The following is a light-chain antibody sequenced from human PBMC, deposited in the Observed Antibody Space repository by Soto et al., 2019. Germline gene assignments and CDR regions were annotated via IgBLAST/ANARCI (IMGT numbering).Light chain of an antibody. Sequence: QSALTQPASVSGSPGQSITISCTGTSSDVGGYNYVSWYQQHPGKAPKLMIYEVSNRPSGVSNRFSGSNSGNTASLTISGLQAEDEADYYCSSYTSSSTLVVFGGGTQLTVL. CDR3: SSYTSSSTLVV. V-gene: IGLV2-14*01. J-gene: IGLJ2*01. CDR1: SSDVGGYNY. CDR2: EVS.